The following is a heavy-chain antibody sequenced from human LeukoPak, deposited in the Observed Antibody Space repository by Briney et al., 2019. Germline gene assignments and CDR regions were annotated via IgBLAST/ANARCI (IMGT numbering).Heavy chain of an antibody. CDR2: ITSGGAP. J-gene: IGHJ3*01. Sequence: PGGSVTLFCAASGFTFSNYPVMWVRQAPGRGLEWVSAITSGGAPRYADSVKGRFTISRDNSKNTLYLQMNSLRAEDTPQYFCARYPDGDYIGAFEFWGRGTVVT. CDR3: ARYPDGDYIGAFEF. CDR1: GFTFSNYP. D-gene: IGHD4-17*01. V-gene: IGHV3-23*01.